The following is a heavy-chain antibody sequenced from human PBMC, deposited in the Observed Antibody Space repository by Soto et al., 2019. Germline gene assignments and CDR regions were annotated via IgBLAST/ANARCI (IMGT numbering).Heavy chain of an antibody. Sequence: QVQLVESGGGVVQPGRSLRLSCAASGFTFSSYGMHWVRQAPGKGLEWVAVIWYDGSNKYYADSVKGRFTISRDNSKKTLYLQMNSLRAEDTAVYYCARDKGGANIETDYWGQGTLVTVSS. CDR3: ARDKGGANIETDY. V-gene: IGHV3-33*01. CDR1: GFTFSSYG. J-gene: IGHJ4*02. CDR2: IWYDGSNK. D-gene: IGHD3-16*01.